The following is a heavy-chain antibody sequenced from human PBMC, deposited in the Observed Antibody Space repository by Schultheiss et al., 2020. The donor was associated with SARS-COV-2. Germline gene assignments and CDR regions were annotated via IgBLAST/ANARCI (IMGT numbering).Heavy chain of an antibody. CDR1: GFTFSNAW. CDR3: ARDPISSSFSRGPV. V-gene: IGHV3-21*01. J-gene: IGHJ6*02. D-gene: IGHD6-6*01. Sequence: GGSLRLSCAASGFTFSNAWMNWVCQALGKGLEWVSSISSSSSYIYYADSVKGRFTISRDNAKNSLYLQMNSLRAEDTAVYYCARDPISSSFSRGPVWGQGTTVTVSS. CDR2: ISSSSSYI.